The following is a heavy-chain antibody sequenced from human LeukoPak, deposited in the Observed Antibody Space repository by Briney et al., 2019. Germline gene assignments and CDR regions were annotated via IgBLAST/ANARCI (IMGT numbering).Heavy chain of an antibody. Sequence: GGSLRLSCAASGFTFCSYSMNWVRQAPGKGLEWVSYISSSSTIYYADSVKGRFTISRDNAKNSLYLQMNSLRAEDTAVYYCARDYRYYYDTSYWGQGTLVTVSS. CDR1: GFTFCSYS. CDR3: ARDYRYYYDTSY. D-gene: IGHD3-22*01. V-gene: IGHV3-48*01. J-gene: IGHJ4*02. CDR2: ISSSSTI.